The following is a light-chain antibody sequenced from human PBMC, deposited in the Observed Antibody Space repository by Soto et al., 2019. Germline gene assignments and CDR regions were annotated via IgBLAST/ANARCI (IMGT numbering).Light chain of an antibody. CDR2: GAS. CDR1: QSVSNSY. J-gene: IGKJ1*01. Sequence: EILFTQSPGTLSLSPGERATLSCRASQSVSNSYLAWYQQKPGQAPRLLIFGASSRATGIPDRFTGSGSGTDFTLTVGRLEPEDFALYYCQQYGSSPRTFGQGTKVDIK. CDR3: QQYGSSPRT. V-gene: IGKV3-20*01.